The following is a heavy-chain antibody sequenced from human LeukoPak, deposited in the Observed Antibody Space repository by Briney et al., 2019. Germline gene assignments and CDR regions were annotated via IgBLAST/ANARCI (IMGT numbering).Heavy chain of an antibody. V-gene: IGHV3-23*01. Sequence: GGSLRLSCAASGFTFSSYAMSWVRQAPGKGLEWVSAISGSGGSTYYADSVKGRFTISRDNSKNTLYLQMNSLRAEDTAVYYCAKAGSKGSGSSYYFDYWGQGTLVTVSS. CDR3: AKAGSKGSGSSYYFDY. CDR1: GFTFSSYA. CDR2: ISGSGGST. D-gene: IGHD3-10*01. J-gene: IGHJ4*02.